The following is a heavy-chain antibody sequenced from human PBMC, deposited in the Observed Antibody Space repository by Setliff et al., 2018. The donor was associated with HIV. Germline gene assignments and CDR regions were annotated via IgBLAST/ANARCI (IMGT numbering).Heavy chain of an antibody. D-gene: IGHD3-22*01. V-gene: IGHV1-69*05. CDR1: GGTFSSYA. CDR3: ARGMDYYDTSGYYQYYFDY. CDR2: IIPIFGTT. Sequence: ASVKVSCKASGGTFSSYAISWVRQAPGQGLEWMGGIIPIFGTTNYAQKFQGRVTITTDESTTTTYMELSSLRSEDTALYYCARGMDYYDTSGYYQYYFDYWGQGTLVTVSS. J-gene: IGHJ4*02.